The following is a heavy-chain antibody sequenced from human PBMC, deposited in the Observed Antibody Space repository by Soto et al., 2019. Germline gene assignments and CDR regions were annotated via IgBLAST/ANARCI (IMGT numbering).Heavy chain of an antibody. J-gene: IGHJ5*02. CDR3: ARDIQPFDP. CDR1: GFTFSSYE. V-gene: IGHV3-48*03. Sequence: GGSLRLSCAASGFTFSSYEMNWVRQASGKGLEWVSYISSSGSTIYYADSVKGRFTISRDNAKNSLYLQMNSLRAEDTAVYYCARDIQPFDPWGQGTLVTVSS. CDR2: ISSSGSTI. D-gene: IGHD2-2*01.